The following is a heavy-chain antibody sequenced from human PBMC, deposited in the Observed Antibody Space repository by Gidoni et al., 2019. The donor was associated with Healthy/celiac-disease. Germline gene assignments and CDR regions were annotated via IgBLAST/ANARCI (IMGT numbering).Heavy chain of an antibody. V-gene: IGHV4-38-2*01. CDR3: ARVARYCSGGSCYTPLDY. Sequence: QVQLQESGPGLVKPSEPLSLTCAVSGYSISSGYYWGWIRQPPGQGLGWIGSIYHSGSTYYNPSRNSRVTISGDTSKNQFSLKLRSVTAADTAVYYWARVARYCSGGSCYTPLDYWGQGTLVTVSS. D-gene: IGHD2-15*01. J-gene: IGHJ4*02. CDR1: GYSISSGYY. CDR2: IYHSGST.